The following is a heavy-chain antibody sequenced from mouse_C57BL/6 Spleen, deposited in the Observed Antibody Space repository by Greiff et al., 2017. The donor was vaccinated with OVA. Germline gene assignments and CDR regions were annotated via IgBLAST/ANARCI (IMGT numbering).Heavy chain of an antibody. CDR2: IDPNSGGT. V-gene: IGHV1-72*01. D-gene: IGHD2-14*01. CDR3: ARGDYRGLYAMDY. J-gene: IGHJ4*01. CDR1: GYTFTSYW. Sequence: VQLQQPGAELVKPGASVKLSCKASGYTFTSYWMHWVKQRPGRGLEWIGRIDPNSGGTKYNEKFKSTATMTVDQPSSTAYMQLSSLTSEDSAVYYCARGDYRGLYAMDYWGQGTSVTVSS.